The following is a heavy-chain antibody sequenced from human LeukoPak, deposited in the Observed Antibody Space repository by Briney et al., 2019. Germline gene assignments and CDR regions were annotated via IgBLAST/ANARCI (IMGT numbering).Heavy chain of an antibody. J-gene: IGHJ6*02. CDR2: TNHSGST. V-gene: IGHV4-34*01. D-gene: IGHD5-18*01. CDR3: ASDLRGYSYTYYYYGMDV. CDR1: GGSFSGYY. Sequence: SETLSLTCAVYGGSFSGYYWSWIRQPPGKGLEWIGETNHSGSTNYNPSLKSRVTISVDTSKNQFSLKLSSVTAADTAVYYCASDLRGYSYTYYYYGMDVWGQGTTVTVSS.